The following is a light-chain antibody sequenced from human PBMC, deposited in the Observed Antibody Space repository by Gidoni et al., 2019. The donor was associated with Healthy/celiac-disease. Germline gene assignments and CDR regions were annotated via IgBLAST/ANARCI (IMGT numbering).Light chain of an antibody. CDR3: QSYDSSLSAL. CDR2: GTS. J-gene: IGLJ3*02. Sequence: QSALTQPPSVSCAPRPRVPISFTWSSSNTGAGYDVHWYQQRPVTAPNLLIYGTSNRPSGFPARFSGSKSGTSAFLAITGLPAEDEADYYCQSYDSSLSALFGGGTKLTVL. CDR1: SSNTGAGYD. V-gene: IGLV1-40*01.